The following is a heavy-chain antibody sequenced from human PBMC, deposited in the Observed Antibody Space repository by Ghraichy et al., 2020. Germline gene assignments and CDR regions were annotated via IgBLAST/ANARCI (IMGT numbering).Heavy chain of an antibody. V-gene: IGHV3-21*01. Sequence: ESLNISCAASGFTFSSYSMHWVRQAPGKGLEWVSSISSKGHYLYYADSMKGRFTISRDNAKNSLYLQINSLTAEDSAVYYCARERLYYYDGSGHYFFDFWGQGTLVTVSS. CDR3: ARERLYYYDGSGHYFFDF. CDR1: GFTFSSYS. CDR2: ISSKGHYL. J-gene: IGHJ4*02. D-gene: IGHD3-22*01.